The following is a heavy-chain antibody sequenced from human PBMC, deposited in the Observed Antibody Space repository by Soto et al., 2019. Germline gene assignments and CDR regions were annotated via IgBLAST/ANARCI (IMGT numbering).Heavy chain of an antibody. D-gene: IGHD5-12*01. V-gene: IGHV1-3*01. CDR1: GYIFTNYG. CDR3: ARGTDRLIVTTTRTDF. Sequence: ASVKVSCKASGYIFTNYGIHWVRQAPGQRLEWMGWFDVGNGDTKYSQKFQDRVTITTDTSASTAYMELSSLRSEDTAVYYCARGTDRLIVTTTRTDFWGQGTLVTVSS. CDR2: FDVGNGDT. J-gene: IGHJ4*02.